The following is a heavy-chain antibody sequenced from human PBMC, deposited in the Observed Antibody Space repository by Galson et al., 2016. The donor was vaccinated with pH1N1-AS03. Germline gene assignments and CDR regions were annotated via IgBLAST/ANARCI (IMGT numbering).Heavy chain of an antibody. D-gene: IGHD4-17*01. J-gene: IGHJ2*01. CDR2: IYSGGSA. V-gene: IGHV3-53*04. CDR3: AREAVSRYWYFDL. CDR1: RLTVSSNY. Sequence: SLRLSCAASRLTVSSNYMSWVRQAPGKGLEWVSVIYSGGSAYCADSVKGRFTISRHNSKNMPYLQMNSLRAEDTAVYYCAREAVSRYWYFDLWGRGTLVTVSS.